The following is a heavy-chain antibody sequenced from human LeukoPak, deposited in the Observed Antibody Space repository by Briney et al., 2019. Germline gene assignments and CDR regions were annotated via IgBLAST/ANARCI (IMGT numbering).Heavy chain of an antibody. D-gene: IGHD1-26*01. V-gene: IGHV3-66*01. CDR2: IYSGGST. CDR3: ARGPQGKSGSPPYYFDY. Sequence: GGSLRLSCAASGFTVSGNYMSWVRQAPGKGLEWVSVIYSGGSTYYTDSVKGRFTISRDNSKNTLYLQMSSLRAEDTAVYYCARGPQGKSGSPPYYFDYWGQGTLVTVSS. J-gene: IGHJ4*02. CDR1: GFTVSGNY.